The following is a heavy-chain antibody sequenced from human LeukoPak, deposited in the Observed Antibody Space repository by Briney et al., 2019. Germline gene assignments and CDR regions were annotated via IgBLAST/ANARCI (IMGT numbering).Heavy chain of an antibody. CDR3: ARDRKVAGTLYYFDY. CDR1: GYTFTSYG. D-gene: IGHD6-19*01. J-gene: IGHJ4*02. CDR2: ISAYNGNT. V-gene: IGHV1-18*01. Sequence: ASVKVSCKASGYTFTSYGISWVRQAPGQGLEWMGWISAYNGNTNYAQKLQGRVTMTTDTSTCTAYMELRSLRSDDTAVYYCARDRKVAGTLYYFDYWGQGTLVTVSS.